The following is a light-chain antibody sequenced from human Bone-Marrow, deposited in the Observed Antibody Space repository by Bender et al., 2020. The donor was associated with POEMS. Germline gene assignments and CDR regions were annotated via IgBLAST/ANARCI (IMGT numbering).Light chain of an antibody. CDR3: SSYAGGNNFV. CDR1: SSDVGGYNY. Sequence: QSALTQPASVSGSPGQLVTISCTGTSSDVGGYNYVSWYQQHPGKAPKLMIYEVSKRPTGVPDRFSGSKSGNTASLTVSGLQAEDEADYYCSSYAGGNNFVFGGGTKLTVL. V-gene: IGLV2-8*01. CDR2: EVS. J-gene: IGLJ3*02.